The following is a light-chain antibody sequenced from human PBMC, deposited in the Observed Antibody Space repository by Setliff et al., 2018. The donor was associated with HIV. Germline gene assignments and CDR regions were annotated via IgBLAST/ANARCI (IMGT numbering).Light chain of an antibody. CDR3: QQGFSTLMLT. CDR1: QGISDY. Sequence: DIQLTQSPSSLSASVGDRVSITCRASQGISDYLNWYQQRPGKAPKLLIHAASSLESGVPSRFSGEGSGSHFTLTINGLQPEDFGTYYCQQGFSTLMLTFGGGTKVDIK. V-gene: IGKV1-39*01. J-gene: IGKJ4*01. CDR2: AAS.